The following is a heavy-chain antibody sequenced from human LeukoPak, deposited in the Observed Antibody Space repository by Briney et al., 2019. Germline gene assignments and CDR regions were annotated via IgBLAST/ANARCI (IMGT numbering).Heavy chain of an antibody. D-gene: IGHD3-10*01. J-gene: IGHJ5*02. V-gene: IGHV4-61*02. CDR3: ARGRITMVRGVIITGAINWFDP. CDR1: GGSISSGSYY. Sequence: SETLSLTCTVSGGSISSGSYYWSWIRQPAGKGLEWIGRIYTSGSTNYNPSLKSRVTISVDTSKNQFSLKLSSVTAADTAVYYCARGRITMVRGVIITGAINWFDPWGQGTLVTVSS. CDR2: IYTSGST.